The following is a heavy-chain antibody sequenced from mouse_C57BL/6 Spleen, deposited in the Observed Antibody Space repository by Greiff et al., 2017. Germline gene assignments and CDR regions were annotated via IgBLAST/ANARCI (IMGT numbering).Heavy chain of an antibody. J-gene: IGHJ4*01. CDR2: IYPRSGNT. V-gene: IGHV1-81*01. D-gene: IGHD1-1*01. CDR1: GYTFTSYG. CDR3: AKLITTVVAGAMDY. Sequence: QVQLQQSGAELARPGASVKLSCKASGYTFTSYGISWVKQRTGQGLEWIGVIYPRSGNTYYNEKFKGKATLTADKSSSTAYMELRSLTSEDSAVYFCAKLITTVVAGAMDYWGQGTSVTVSS.